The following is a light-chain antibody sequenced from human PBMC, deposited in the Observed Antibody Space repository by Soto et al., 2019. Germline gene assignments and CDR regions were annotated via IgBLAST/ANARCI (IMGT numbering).Light chain of an antibody. CDR1: QGITSH. CDR3: QQLNSDPIT. V-gene: IGKV1-9*01. J-gene: IGKJ5*01. CDR2: ATS. Sequence: DIQLTQSPSFLSASAGDRVTIACRASQGITSHLAWYQQKPGKAPKVVIYATSTLQSGVPSRFSGSGSGTEFTLTISSLQPEDFAVYYCQQLNSDPITFGQGTRLEIK.